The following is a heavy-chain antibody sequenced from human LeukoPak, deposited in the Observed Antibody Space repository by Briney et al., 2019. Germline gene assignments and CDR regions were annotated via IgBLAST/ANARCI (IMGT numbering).Heavy chain of an antibody. CDR1: GGSISSYY. CDR3: ARGKVSAHGAFEI. CDR2: INTSGRI. V-gene: IGHV4-4*07. Sequence: KPSETLSLTCTVSGGSISSYYWSWIRQPAGKGLEWIGRINTSGRIDYNPSVKSRATMSVDTSKNQVSRNLSSVTAADTAAYYCARGKVSAHGAFEIWGQGTMVTVSS. D-gene: IGHD3-10*01. J-gene: IGHJ3*02.